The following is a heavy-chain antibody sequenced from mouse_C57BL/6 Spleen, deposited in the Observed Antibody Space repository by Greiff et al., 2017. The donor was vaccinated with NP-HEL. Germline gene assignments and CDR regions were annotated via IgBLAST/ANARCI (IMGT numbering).Heavy chain of an antibody. Sequence: QVHVKQSGPELVKPGASVKISCKASGYAFSSSWMNWVKQRPGKGLEWIGRIYPGDGDTNYNGKFKGKATLTADKSSSTAYMQLSSLTSEDSAVYFCAREGGPITTVVAHFDYWGQGTTLTVSS. V-gene: IGHV1-82*01. D-gene: IGHD1-1*01. CDR2: IYPGDGDT. J-gene: IGHJ2*01. CDR3: AREGGPITTVVAHFDY. CDR1: GYAFSSSW.